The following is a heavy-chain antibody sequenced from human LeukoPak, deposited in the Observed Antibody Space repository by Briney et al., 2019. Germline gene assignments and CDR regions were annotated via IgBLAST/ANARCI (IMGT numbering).Heavy chain of an antibody. CDR1: GGSISSGGYY. V-gene: IGHV4-31*03. D-gene: IGHD4-23*01. J-gene: IGHJ4*02. CDR3: AGSTVVTPRLFDY. Sequence: PSQTLSLTCTVSGGSISSGGYYWSWIRQHPGKGLEWIGYIYYSGSTYYNPSLKSRATISVDTSKNQFSLKLSSVTAADTAVYYCAGSTVVTPRLFDYWGQGTLVTVSS. CDR2: IYYSGST.